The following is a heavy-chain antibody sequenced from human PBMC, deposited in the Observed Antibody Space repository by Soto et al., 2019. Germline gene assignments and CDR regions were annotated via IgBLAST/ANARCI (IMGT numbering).Heavy chain of an antibody. CDR3: ASPLWFGELPPYSYYYGMDV. CDR1: GGSISSSSYY. Sequence: SSETLSLTCTVSGGSISSSSYYWGWIRQPPGKGLEWIGSIYYSGSTYYNPSLKSRVTISVDTSKNQFSLKLSSVTAADTAVYYCASPLWFGELPPYSYYYGMDVWGQGTTVTVSS. J-gene: IGHJ6*02. V-gene: IGHV4-39*01. D-gene: IGHD3-10*01. CDR2: IYYSGST.